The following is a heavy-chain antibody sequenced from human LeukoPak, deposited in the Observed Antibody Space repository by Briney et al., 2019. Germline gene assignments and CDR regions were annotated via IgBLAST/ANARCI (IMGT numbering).Heavy chain of an antibody. CDR1: GFTFSSYW. CDR2: ISTDGSST. Sequence: AGGSLRLSCAASGFTFSSYWMHWVRQAPGKGLVWVSRISTDGSSTTYADSVKGRFTISRDNAKNTLYLQMNSLRAEDTAVYYCASVGFVDYWGQGTLVTVSS. D-gene: IGHD2-15*01. V-gene: IGHV3-74*01. CDR3: ASVGFVDY. J-gene: IGHJ4*02.